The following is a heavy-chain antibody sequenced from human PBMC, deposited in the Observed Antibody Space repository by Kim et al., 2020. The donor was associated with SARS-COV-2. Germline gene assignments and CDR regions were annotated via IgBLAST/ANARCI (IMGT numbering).Heavy chain of an antibody. CDR3: AREYSSGWYYWAPDRSQGGMDV. Sequence: SQTLSLTCAISGDSVSSNSAAWNWIRQSPSRGLEWLGRTYYRSKWYNDYAVSVKSRITINPDTSKNQFSLQLNSVTPEDTAVYYCAREYSSGWYYWAPDRSQGGMDVWGQGTTVTVSS. D-gene: IGHD6-19*01. J-gene: IGHJ6*02. CDR2: TYYRSKWYN. V-gene: IGHV6-1*01. CDR1: GDSVSSNSAA.